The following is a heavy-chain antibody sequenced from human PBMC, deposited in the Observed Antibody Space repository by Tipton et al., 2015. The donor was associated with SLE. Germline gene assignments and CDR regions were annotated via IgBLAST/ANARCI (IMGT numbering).Heavy chain of an antibody. J-gene: IGHJ6*02. D-gene: IGHD4-17*01. CDR1: GGSISSSSYY. CDR3: ARIRDGDYKPAYYYYGMDV. Sequence: TLSLTCTVSGGSISSSSYYWGWIRQPPGKGLEWIGSIYYSGSTSYYKSSLKSRVTISGDTSKNQFSLKLSSVTAADTAVYYCARIRDGDYKPAYYYYGMDVWGQGTTVTVSS. V-gene: IGHV4-39*01. CDR2: IYYSGSTS.